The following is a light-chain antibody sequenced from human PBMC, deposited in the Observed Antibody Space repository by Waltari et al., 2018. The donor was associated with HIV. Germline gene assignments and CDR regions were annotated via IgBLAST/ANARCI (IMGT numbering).Light chain of an antibody. V-gene: IGKV4-1*01. CDR1: QSLLSGSNNKNY. CDR3: QQYYLVPYT. CDR2: WAS. Sequence: DVVMTQSPDSLTVSVGERATLNCKSSQSLLSGSNNKNYLAWYQQRPGHRPKLLIYWASTRQSGVPDRFSGSGSGTDFSLTISSLQAEDVAVYYCQQYYLVPYTFGQGTKLEIK. J-gene: IGKJ2*01.